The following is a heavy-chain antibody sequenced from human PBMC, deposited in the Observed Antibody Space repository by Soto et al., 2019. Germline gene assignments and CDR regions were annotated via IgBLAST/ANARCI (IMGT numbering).Heavy chain of an antibody. D-gene: IGHD1-26*01. CDR2: TYYRSKWYN. CDR3: ARDVRRAGPNTNYYYGMDV. V-gene: IGHV6-1*01. CDR1: GDSVSSNSAA. J-gene: IGHJ6*02. Sequence: SQTLSLTCAISGDSVSSNSAAWNWIRQSPSRGLEWLGRTYYRSKWYNDYAVSVKSRITINPDTSKNQFSLQLNSVTPEDTAVYYCARDVRRAGPNTNYYYGMDVWGQGTTVTVSS.